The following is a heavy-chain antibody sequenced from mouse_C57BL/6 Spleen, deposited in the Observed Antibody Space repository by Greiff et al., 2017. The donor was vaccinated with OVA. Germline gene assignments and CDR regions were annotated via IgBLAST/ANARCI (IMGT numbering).Heavy chain of an antibody. CDR2: ISSGSSTI. CDR1: GFTFSDYG. V-gene: IGHV5-17*01. CDR3: ASGDILRRAAWFAY. J-gene: IGHJ3*01. Sequence: EVMLVESGGGLVKPGGSLKLSCAASGFTFSDYGMHWVRQAPEKGLEWVAYISSGSSTIYYADTVKGRFTISRDNAKNTRFLQMNSLRSEYTDMYYCASGDILRRAAWFAYWGQGTLVTVSA. D-gene: IGHD1-1*01.